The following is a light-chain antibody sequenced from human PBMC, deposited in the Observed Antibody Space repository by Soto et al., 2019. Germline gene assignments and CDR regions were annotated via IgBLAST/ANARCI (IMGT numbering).Light chain of an antibody. CDR3: QQSYNSPRT. V-gene: IGKV1-39*01. CDR1: QSISTY. Sequence: DIQMTQSPSSLSASVGDRVSITCRASQSISTYLNWYHQKPGKAPKLLIYAASTLQSGVPSRFSGSGSGTDFTLTISSLQPEDSATYYCQQSYNSPRTFGQGTKVDIK. J-gene: IGKJ1*01. CDR2: AAS.